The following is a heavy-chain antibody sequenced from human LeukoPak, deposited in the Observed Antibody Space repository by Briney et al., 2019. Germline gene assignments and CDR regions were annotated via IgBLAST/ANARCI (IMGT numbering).Heavy chain of an antibody. CDR1: GFXFKNYW. CDR2: INTDGSST. CDR3: AKPYGSGCYFFDN. Sequence: GGSLRLSCAASGFXFKNYWMHWVRQAPGKGLVWVSRINTDGSSTTFADSVKGRFTISRDNAKNTLYLQMNSLRAEDTAVYYCAKPYGSGCYFFDNWGQGTLVTVSS. V-gene: IGHV3-74*01. J-gene: IGHJ4*02. D-gene: IGHD6-19*01.